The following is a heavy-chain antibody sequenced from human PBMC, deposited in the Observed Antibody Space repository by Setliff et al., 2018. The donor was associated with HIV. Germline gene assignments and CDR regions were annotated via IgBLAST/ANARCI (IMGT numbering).Heavy chain of an antibody. D-gene: IGHD1-1*01. CDR1: GDSISSGSYF. Sequence: PSETLSLTCSVSGDSISSGSYFWGWIRQTPGKGLEWSGNIYYTGFAHYNPYLKSRVTISLDTSKTHVFLNLTSVTDADTTVYFCTREGRGDPAMATTRIDYWGQGKLVTVSS. CDR3: TREGRGDPAMATTRIDY. J-gene: IGHJ4*02. CDR2: IYYTGFA. V-gene: IGHV4-39*02.